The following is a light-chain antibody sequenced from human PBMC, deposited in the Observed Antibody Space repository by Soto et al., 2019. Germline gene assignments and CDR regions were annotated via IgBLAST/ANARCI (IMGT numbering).Light chain of an antibody. J-gene: IGKJ1*01. CDR3: QQSYGTPRT. CDR1: QSISSY. Sequence: DSPMTQSPSSLSASVGDRVTITCRASQSISSYLNWYQQKPGKAPKLPIYDASSLKSGVPSRFSGCRSVTDFTLTISSLQTEEFTTYYCQQSYGTPRTFGQGTKVEIK. CDR2: DAS. V-gene: IGKV1-39*01.